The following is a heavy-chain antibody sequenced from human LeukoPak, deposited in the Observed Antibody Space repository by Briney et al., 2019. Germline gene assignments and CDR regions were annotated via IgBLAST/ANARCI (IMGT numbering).Heavy chain of an antibody. D-gene: IGHD1-26*01. CDR2: FDPEDGET. Sequence: ASVKVSCKVSGYTLTELSMHWVRQAPGKGLEWMGGFDPEDGETIYAQKFQGRVTMTSDTSTSTVYMELSSLRSEDTAVYFCARDGGSFSYNMDVWGQGTTVTVSS. J-gene: IGHJ6*02. CDR3: ARDGGSFSYNMDV. V-gene: IGHV1-24*01. CDR1: GYTLTELS.